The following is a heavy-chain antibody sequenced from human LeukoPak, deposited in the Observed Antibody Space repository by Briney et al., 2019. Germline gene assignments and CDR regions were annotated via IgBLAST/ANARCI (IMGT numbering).Heavy chain of an antibody. CDR3: AKRANYYYYGMDV. CDR2: ISYDGRNK. CDR1: GFTFSSYG. J-gene: IGHJ6*02. Sequence: GRSLRLSCAASGFTFSSYGMHWVRQAPRKGLEWGAFISYDGRNKYYPDTVKGRSTTSSDTPKNTLYLQMNSLRAEDTAVYYCAKRANYYYYGMDVWGQGTTVTVSS. V-gene: IGHV3-30*18.